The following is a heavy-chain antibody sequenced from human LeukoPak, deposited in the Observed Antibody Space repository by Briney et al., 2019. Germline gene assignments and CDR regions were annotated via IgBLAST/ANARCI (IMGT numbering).Heavy chain of an antibody. CDR3: TTDPPGAY. CDR1: GFNLSNDW. CDR2: IKTKTEGGTT. V-gene: IGHV3-15*01. D-gene: IGHD7-27*01. J-gene: IGHJ4*02. Sequence: GGSLRLSCAASGFNLSNDWMSWVRQAPGKGLEWLGRIKTKTEGGTTDYAAPVKGRFTISRDDSKNTLFLQMNSLKIEETAMYYCTTDPPGAYWGQGTLVTVSS.